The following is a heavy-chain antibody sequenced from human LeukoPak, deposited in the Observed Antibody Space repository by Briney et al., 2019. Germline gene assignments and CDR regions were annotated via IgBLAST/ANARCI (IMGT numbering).Heavy chain of an antibody. CDR3: AKEYSGSYYFNWYSDL. CDR1: GFTFRSYG. D-gene: IGHD1-26*01. CDR2: IAYDGSSK. J-gene: IGHJ2*01. V-gene: IGHV3-30*18. Sequence: PGGSLRLSCAGSGFTFRSYGMHWVRQAPGKGLEWVAVIAYDGSSKYYTDSVKGRFTIARDNSKSTLYLQMNSLRAEDTAVYYCAKEYSGSYYFNWYSDLWGRGTLVTVSS.